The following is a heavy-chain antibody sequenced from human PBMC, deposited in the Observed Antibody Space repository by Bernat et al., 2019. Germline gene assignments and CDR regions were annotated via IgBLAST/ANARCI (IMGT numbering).Heavy chain of an antibody. CDR1: GFTFSSFG. Sequence: QVQLVESGGGVVQPGTSLRLSCAASGFTFSSFGMHWVRQAPGKGLEWVAVIWYDGTNQKYADSMQGRFTISRDDSKNTLYLQMNSLRVEDTAVYYCARDPLRGVLYFDYWGQGTLVTVSS. CDR3: ARDPLRGVLYFDY. J-gene: IGHJ4*02. D-gene: IGHD3-10*01. CDR2: IWYDGTNQ. V-gene: IGHV3-33*01.